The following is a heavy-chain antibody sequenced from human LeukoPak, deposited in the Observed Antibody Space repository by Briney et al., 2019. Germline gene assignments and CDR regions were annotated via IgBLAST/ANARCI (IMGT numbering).Heavy chain of an antibody. CDR1: GFTFSSYS. D-gene: IGHD5-24*01. V-gene: IGHV3-21*01. CDR3: ARVGGDGYDLNY. J-gene: IGHJ4*02. CDR2: ISSSSSYI. Sequence: GGSLRLSCAASGFTFSSYSMNWVRQAPGKGLEWASSISSSSSYIYYADSVKGRFTISRDNAKNSLYLQMNSLRAEDTAVYYCARVGGDGYDLNYWGQGTLVTVSS.